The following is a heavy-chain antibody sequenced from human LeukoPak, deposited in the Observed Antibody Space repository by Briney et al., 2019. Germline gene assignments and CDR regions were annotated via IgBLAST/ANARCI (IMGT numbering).Heavy chain of an antibody. Sequence: ASVKVSCKVSGYTLTELSMHWVRQAPGKGLEWMGGFDSEDGETIHAHQFQDRVTMTEDTSTDTAYMELSSLRSEDTAVYYCATDPLRRRFLEWLYLKDWGQGTLVTVSS. CDR2: FDSEDGET. CDR3: ATDPLRRRFLEWLYLKD. CDR1: GYTLTELS. V-gene: IGHV1-24*01. D-gene: IGHD3-3*01. J-gene: IGHJ4*02.